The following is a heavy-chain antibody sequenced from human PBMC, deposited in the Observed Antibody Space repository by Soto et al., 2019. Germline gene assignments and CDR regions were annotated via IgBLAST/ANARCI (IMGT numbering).Heavy chain of an antibody. D-gene: IGHD3-10*01. CDR3: ARDGSGSGIDV. V-gene: IGHV4-34*01. J-gene: IGHJ4*01. CDR1: GGSFSNYY. Sequence: SETLSLTCGVSGGSFSNYYGSWIRQPPGKGLEWIGEINHSGRTNYNPSLKSRVTISVDTSKNQFSLKLSSVTAADTAVYYCARDGSGSGIDVWGQGTLVTVSS. CDR2: INHSGRT.